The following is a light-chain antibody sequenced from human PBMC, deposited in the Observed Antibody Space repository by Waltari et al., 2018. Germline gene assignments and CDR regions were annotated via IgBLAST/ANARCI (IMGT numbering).Light chain of an antibody. Sequence: DIQMTQSPSSLAASVGDRVTITCRASQSISKYFNWYQQKPGRAPNLLIYGASTLQSGVPSRFSGGGSWTEFTLTINTLQPEDFAVYYCQHSYTAPTYTFGQWTKLEI. CDR1: QSISKY. CDR2: GAS. V-gene: IGKV1-39*01. J-gene: IGKJ2*01. CDR3: QHSYTAPTYT.